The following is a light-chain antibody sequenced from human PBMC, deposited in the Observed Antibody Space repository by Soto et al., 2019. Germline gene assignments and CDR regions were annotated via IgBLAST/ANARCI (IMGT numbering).Light chain of an antibody. CDR3: CSYAGSSTHVV. Sequence: QAALTQPASVCGSPGQSITISCTGTSSDVGSYNLVSWYQQHPGKAPKLMIYEVSKRPSGVSNRFSGSKSGNTASLTISGLQAEDEADYYCCSYAGSSTHVVFGGGTQLTVL. CDR2: EVS. V-gene: IGLV2-23*02. CDR1: SSDVGSYNL. J-gene: IGLJ2*01.